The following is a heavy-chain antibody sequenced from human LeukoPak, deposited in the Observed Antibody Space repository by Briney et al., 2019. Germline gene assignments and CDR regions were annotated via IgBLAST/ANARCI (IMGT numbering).Heavy chain of an antibody. CDR2: IYYSGST. CDR3: ARDCMTTGASYMDV. V-gene: IGHV4-31*03. CDR1: GGSISSGGYY. J-gene: IGHJ6*03. Sequence: SETLSFTCTVSGGSISSGGYYWSWIRQHPGKGLEWIGYIYYSGSTYYNPSLKSRVTISVDTSKNQFSLKLSSVTAADTAVYYCARDCMTTGASYMDVWGKGTTVTVSS. D-gene: IGHD4-11*01.